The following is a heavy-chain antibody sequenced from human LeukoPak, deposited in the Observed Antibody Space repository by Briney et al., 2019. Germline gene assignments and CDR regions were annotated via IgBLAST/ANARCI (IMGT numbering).Heavy chain of an antibody. D-gene: IGHD5-18*01. V-gene: IGHV1-69*04. CDR1: GGTFSSYA. CDR2: IIPILGIA. CDR3: ARGGDIAMVIPDIFDY. J-gene: IGHJ4*02. Sequence: SVKVSCKASGGTFSSYAISWVRQAPGQGLEWMGRIIPILGIANYAQKFQGRVTITADKSTSTAYMELSSLRSEDTAVYYCARGGDIAMVIPDIFDYWGQGTLVTVSS.